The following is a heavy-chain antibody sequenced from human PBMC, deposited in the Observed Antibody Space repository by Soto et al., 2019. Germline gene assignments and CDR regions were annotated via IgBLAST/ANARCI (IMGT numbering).Heavy chain of an antibody. J-gene: IGHJ4*02. V-gene: IGHV3-15*07. CDR3: TTERSYYFDSSGFDY. CDR1: GFHFSNAW. Sequence: PGGSLRLSCAASGFHFSNAWMNWVRKVPGKGLEWVGRIKNKIDDGTADYAAPVKGRFTISRDDSENTLYLQMNSLKTEDTAVYYCTTERSYYFDSSGFDYWGQGTLVTVSS. CDR2: IKNKIDDGTA. D-gene: IGHD3-22*01.